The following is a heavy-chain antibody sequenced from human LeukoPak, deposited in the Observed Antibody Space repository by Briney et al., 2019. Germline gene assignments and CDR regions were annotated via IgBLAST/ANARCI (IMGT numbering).Heavy chain of an antibody. CDR1: GFTFSSYS. CDR3: ARDAAGRYSYGTDFDY. J-gene: IGHJ4*02. Sequence: GSLRLSCAASGFTFSSYSMNWVRQAPGKGLAWVSSISSSSSYIYYADSVKGRFTISRDNAKNSLYLQMNSLRAEDTAVYYCARDAAGRYSYGTDFDYWGQGTLVTVSS. CDR2: ISSSSSYI. D-gene: IGHD5-18*01. V-gene: IGHV3-21*01.